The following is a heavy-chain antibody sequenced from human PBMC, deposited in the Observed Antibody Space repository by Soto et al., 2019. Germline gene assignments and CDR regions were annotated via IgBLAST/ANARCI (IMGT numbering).Heavy chain of an antibody. J-gene: IGHJ4*02. CDR2: IIPIFGTA. D-gene: IGHD5-12*01. CDR3: ARDLREMATIYFDY. V-gene: IGHV1-69*13. CDR1: GGTFSSYA. Sequence: SVKVSCKASGGTFSSYAVSWVRQAPGQGLEWMGGIIPIFGTANYAQKFQGRVTITADESTSTAYMELSSLRSEDTAVYYSARDLREMATIYFDYWGQGTLVTVSS.